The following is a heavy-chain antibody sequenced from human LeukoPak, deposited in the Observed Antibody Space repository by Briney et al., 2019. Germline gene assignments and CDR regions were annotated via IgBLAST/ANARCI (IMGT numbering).Heavy chain of an antibody. J-gene: IGHJ4*02. V-gene: IGHV1-2*02. CDR1: GYTFTGYY. CDR2: INPNSGGT. D-gene: IGHD3-10*01. CDR3: AREQAGSDY. Sequence: GASVKVSCKASGYTFTGYYMHWVRQAPGQGLEWMGWINPNSGGTNYAPKLQGRVIMTTDTSISTAYMELSSLRSDDTAVYYCAREQAGSDYWGQGTLVTVSS.